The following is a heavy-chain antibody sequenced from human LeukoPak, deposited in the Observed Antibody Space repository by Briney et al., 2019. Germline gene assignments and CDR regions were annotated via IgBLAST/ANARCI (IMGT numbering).Heavy chain of an antibody. CDR1: GGSISSGGYY. V-gene: IGHV4-61*08. J-gene: IGHJ4*02. Sequence: SETLSLTCTVSGGSISSGGYYWSWIRQHPGKGLEWIGYIYTSGSTNYNPSLKSRVTISVDTSKNQFSLKLSSVTAADTAVYYCARHTVTKGVDYWGQGTLVTVSS. D-gene: IGHD4-17*01. CDR3: ARHTVTKGVDY. CDR2: IYTSGST.